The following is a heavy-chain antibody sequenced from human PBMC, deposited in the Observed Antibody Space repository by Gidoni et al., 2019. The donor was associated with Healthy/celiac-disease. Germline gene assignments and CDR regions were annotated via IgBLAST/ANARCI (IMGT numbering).Heavy chain of an antibody. Sequence: EVQLLESGGGLVQPGGSLRLSCAASGFTFSSDAMSWVRQAPGKGLEWVSAISGSGGSTYYADSVKGRFTISRDNSKNTLYLQMNSLRAEDTAVYYCARGRAGYYDSSGYLNGYWGQGTLVTVSS. CDR1: GFTFSSDA. CDR3: ARGRAGYYDSSGYLNGY. CDR2: ISGSGGST. D-gene: IGHD3-22*01. J-gene: IGHJ4*02. V-gene: IGHV3-23*01.